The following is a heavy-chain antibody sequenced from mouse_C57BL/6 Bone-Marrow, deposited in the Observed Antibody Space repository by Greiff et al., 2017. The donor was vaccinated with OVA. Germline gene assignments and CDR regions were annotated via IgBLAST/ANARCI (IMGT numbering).Heavy chain of an antibody. V-gene: IGHV1-42*01. Sequence: VQLKQSGPELVKPGASVKISCKASGYSFTGYYMNWVKQSPEKSLEWIGEINPSTGGTTYNQKFKAKATLTVDKSSSTAYMQLKSLTSEDSAVYYCARRNHYYGSSLYYFDYWGQGTTLTVSS. CDR1: GYSFTGYY. CDR2: INPSTGGT. D-gene: IGHD1-1*01. J-gene: IGHJ2*01. CDR3: ARRNHYYGSSLYYFDY.